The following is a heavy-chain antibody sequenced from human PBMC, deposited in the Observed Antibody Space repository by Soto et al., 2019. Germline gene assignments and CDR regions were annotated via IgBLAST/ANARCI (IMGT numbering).Heavy chain of an antibody. CDR3: ARHVKGYYYYYGMDV. V-gene: IGHV3-7*03. J-gene: IGHJ6*02. Sequence: GGSLRLSCAASGFTFSSYWMSWVRQAPEKGLEWVANIKQDGSEKYYVDSVKGRFTISRDNAKNSLYLQMNSLRAEDTAVYYCARHVKGYYYYYGMDVWGQGTTVTVSS. CDR1: GFTFSSYW. CDR2: IKQDGSEK.